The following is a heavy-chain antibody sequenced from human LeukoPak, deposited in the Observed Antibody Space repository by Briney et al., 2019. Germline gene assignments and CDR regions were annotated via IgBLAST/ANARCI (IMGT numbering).Heavy chain of an antibody. V-gene: IGHV3-33*01. Sequence: GGSLRLPCAVSGFSFSSYGIHWVREAPGKGREGVALIWNAGTNTYYADSLKRRFTISRDNSKNTLYRPMNSLRAEDTAVFYCAGDNPPGGDYYFDYWGQGTLVIVSS. CDR3: AGDNPPGGDYYFDY. J-gene: IGHJ4*02. CDR2: IWNAGTNT. CDR1: GFSFSSYG. D-gene: IGHD3-16*01.